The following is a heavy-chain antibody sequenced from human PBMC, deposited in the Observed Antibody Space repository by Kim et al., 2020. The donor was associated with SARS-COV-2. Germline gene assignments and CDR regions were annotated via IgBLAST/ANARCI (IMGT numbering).Heavy chain of an antibody. CDR3: ATDLVDTAMVEEGGDYYYYGMDV. CDR2: FDPEDGET. Sequence: ASVKVSCKVSGYTLTELSMHWVRQAPGKGLEWMGGFDPEDGETIYAQKFQGRVTMTEDTSTDTAYMELSSLRSEDTAVYYCATDLVDTAMVEEGGDYYYYGMDVWGQGTTVTVSS. V-gene: IGHV1-24*01. D-gene: IGHD5-18*01. J-gene: IGHJ6*02. CDR1: GYTLTELS.